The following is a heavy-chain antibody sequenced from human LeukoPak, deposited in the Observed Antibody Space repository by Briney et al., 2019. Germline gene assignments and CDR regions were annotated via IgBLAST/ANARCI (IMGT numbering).Heavy chain of an antibody. CDR3: AKDLAYCGGDCYPGAGY. CDR2: ISGSGGST. Sequence: GGSLRLSCAASGFTFSSYAMSWVRQAPGKGLECVSAISGSGGSTYYADSVKGRFTISRDNSKNTLYLQMNSLRAEDTAVYYCAKDLAYCGGDCYPGAGYWGQGTLVTVSS. CDR1: GFTFSSYA. J-gene: IGHJ4*02. D-gene: IGHD2-21*02. V-gene: IGHV3-23*01.